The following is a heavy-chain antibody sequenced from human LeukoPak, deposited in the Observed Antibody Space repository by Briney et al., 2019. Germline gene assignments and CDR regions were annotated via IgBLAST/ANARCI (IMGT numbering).Heavy chain of an antibody. Sequence: PGGSLRLSCAASGFTFSSYAMSWVRQAPGKGLEWVSVISGSGGSTYYANSVKGRFTISRDNSKNTLYLQMNSLRAEDTAVYFCAKDRPSTIAAGTGYYYYYYMDVWGKGTTVTVSS. D-gene: IGHD6-13*01. J-gene: IGHJ6*03. CDR3: AKDRPSTIAAGTGYYYYYYMDV. CDR2: ISGSGGST. CDR1: GFTFSSYA. V-gene: IGHV3-23*01.